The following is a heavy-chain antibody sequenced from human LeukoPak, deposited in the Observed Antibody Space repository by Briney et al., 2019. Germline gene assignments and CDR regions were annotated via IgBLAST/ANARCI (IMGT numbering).Heavy chain of an antibody. J-gene: IGHJ4*02. CDR2: IYYSCST. Sequence: SETLSLTCTVSGGSISSGDYYWSWIRQPPGKGLEWIGYIYYSCSTYSNPSPRSRVTLSADTSTSKFSLSLSSATAPNTAVYNCARLSEWATIARRYFDYWGQGTLVTASS. CDR1: GGSISSGDYY. D-gene: IGHD5-24*01. CDR3: ARLSEWATIARRYFDY. V-gene: IGHV4-30-4*02.